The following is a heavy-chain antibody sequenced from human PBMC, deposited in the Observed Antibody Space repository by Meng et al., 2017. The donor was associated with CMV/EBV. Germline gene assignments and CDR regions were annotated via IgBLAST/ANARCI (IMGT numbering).Heavy chain of an antibody. CDR3: AKDYYDSSGLFDY. CDR1: GFTFSHYA. J-gene: IGHJ4*02. Sequence: GESLKISCAASGFTFSHYAMSWVRQAPGRGLEWVSSIGYRGDFYADSVKGRFTISRDNSKSTLSLQMNSLRAEDTAVYYCAKDYYDSSGLFDYWGQGTLVTVSS. D-gene: IGHD3-22*01. CDR2: IGYRGD. V-gene: IGHV3-23*01.